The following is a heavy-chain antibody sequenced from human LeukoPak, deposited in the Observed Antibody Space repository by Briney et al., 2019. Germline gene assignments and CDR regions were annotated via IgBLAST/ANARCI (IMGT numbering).Heavy chain of an antibody. CDR2: IKEDGSEK. CDR1: GFTLSNYW. J-gene: IGHJ3*02. Sequence: GGSLRLSCVASGFTLSNYWMSWVRQAPGKGLEWVANIKEDGSEKYYVGSVKGRFTISRDNAKNSLYLHMDSLTAEDTAIYYCARDWVAGVPFDAFDIWGQGTMVTVSS. CDR3: ARDWVAGVPFDAFDI. D-gene: IGHD3-10*01. V-gene: IGHV3-7*01.